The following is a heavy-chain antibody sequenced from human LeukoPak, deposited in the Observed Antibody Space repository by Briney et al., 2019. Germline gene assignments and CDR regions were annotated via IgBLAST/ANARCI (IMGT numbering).Heavy chain of an antibody. CDR1: GYTFTSYG. D-gene: IGHD4-23*01. J-gene: IGHJ3*02. CDR3: ARDPYGGNSLGFWGI. V-gene: IGHV7-4-1*02. Sequence: GASVKVSCKASGYTFTSYGISWVRQAPGQGLEWMGWINTNTGNPTYAQGFTGRFVFSLDTSVSTAYLQISSLKAEDTAVYYCARDPYGGNSLGFWGIWGQGTMVTVSS. CDR2: INTNTGNP.